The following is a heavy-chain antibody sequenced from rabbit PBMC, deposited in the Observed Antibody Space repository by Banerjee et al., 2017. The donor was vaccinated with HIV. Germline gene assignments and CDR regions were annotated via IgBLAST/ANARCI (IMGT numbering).Heavy chain of an antibody. CDR1: GFSFSSSYY. J-gene: IGHJ4*01. CDR2: IYAGSNGNT. Sequence: QEQLEESGGDLVKPEGSLTLTCTASGFSFSSSYYMCWVRQAPGKGLEWIACIYAGSNGNTYYASWAKGRFTVSKTSSTTVTLQMTSLTAADTATYFCAREEYVGYGYANFWGPGTLVTVS. V-gene: IGHV1S45*01. CDR3: AREEYVGYGYANF. D-gene: IGHD6-1*01.